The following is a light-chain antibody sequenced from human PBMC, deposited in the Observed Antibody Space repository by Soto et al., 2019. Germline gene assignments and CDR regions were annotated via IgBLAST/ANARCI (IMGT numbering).Light chain of an antibody. CDR3: GAWDSTLSAVV. Sequence: QSVLTQPPSVSAAPGQKVTIFCSGSTSNIGNNYVSWYQQRPATAPKLLIYDIDKRPSGIPDRFSGSKSDTSATLGITGLQTGDEADYYCGAWDSTLSAVVFGGGTKLTVL. J-gene: IGLJ3*02. CDR1: TSNIGNNY. V-gene: IGLV1-51*01. CDR2: DID.